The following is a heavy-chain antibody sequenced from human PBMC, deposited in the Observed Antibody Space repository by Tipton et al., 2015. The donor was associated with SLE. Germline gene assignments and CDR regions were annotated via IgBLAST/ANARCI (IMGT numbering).Heavy chain of an antibody. CDR3: ARVVDLVGPTYFDY. V-gene: IGHV4-59*12. J-gene: IGHJ4*02. CDR2: IYYSGST. CDR1: GGSISSYY. D-gene: IGHD1-26*01. Sequence: TLSLTCTVSGGSISSYYWSWIRQPPGKGLEWIGYIYYSGSTNYNPSLKSRVTISVDTSKNQFSLKLSSVTAADTAVYYCARVVDLVGPTYFDYWGQGTLVTVSS.